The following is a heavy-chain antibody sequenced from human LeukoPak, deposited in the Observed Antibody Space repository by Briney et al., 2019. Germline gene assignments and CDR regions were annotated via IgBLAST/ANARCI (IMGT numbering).Heavy chain of an antibody. V-gene: IGHV3-48*01. D-gene: IGHD3-3*01. CDR1: GFTFSSHS. CDR2: ISSSSSTI. CDR3: ARKIIGATQHRMDV. Sequence: GGSLRLSCAASGFTFSSHSMNWVRQAPGEGLEWVSYISSSSSTIYYADSVKGRFTISRDNAEKSLYLQMNSLRAEDTAVYYCARKIIGATQHRMDVWGKGTTVTVSS. J-gene: IGHJ6*03.